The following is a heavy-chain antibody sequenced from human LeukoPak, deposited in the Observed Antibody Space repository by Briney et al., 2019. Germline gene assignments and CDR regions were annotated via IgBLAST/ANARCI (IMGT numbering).Heavy chain of an antibody. V-gene: IGHV4-39*01. J-gene: IGHJ5*02. CDR2: IYYSGST. CDR1: GGSISSSSYY. CDR3: ARRSNYDFWSGYSNWFDP. D-gene: IGHD3-3*01. Sequence: PSETLSLTCTVSGGSISSSSYYWGWIRQPPGKGLEWIGSIYYSGSTYYNPSLKSRVTISVDTSKNQFSLKLSSVTAADTAVYYCARRSNYDFWSGYSNWFDPWGQGTLVTVSS.